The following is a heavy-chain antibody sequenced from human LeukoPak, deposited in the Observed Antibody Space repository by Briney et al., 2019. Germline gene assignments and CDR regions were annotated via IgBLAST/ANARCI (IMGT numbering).Heavy chain of an antibody. CDR2: ISGSSSYI. V-gene: IGHV3-21*01. D-gene: IGHD1-26*01. J-gene: IGHJ4*02. CDR3: ARGQGYKGRVLDY. Sequence: PGGSLRLSCAASGFTFSSYGMSWVRQAPGKGLEWVSAISGSSSYIYYADSVKGRFTISRDNAKNSLYLQMNSLRAEDTAVYHCARGQGYKGRVLDYWGQGTLVTVSS. CDR1: GFTFSSYG.